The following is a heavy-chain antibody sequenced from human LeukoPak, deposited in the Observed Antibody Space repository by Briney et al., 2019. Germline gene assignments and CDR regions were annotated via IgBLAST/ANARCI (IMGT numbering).Heavy chain of an antibody. CDR1: GFIFSNYA. CDR3: ARRSGIAVAGAFDY. J-gene: IGHJ4*02. Sequence: GGSLRLSCAASGFIFSNYAMRWVRQAPGKGLEWVSGISGSGDITYYADSVKGRFTMSIDNSKNTLYLQMNSLRAEDTAVYYCARRSGIAVAGAFDYWGQGTLVTVSS. D-gene: IGHD6-19*01. V-gene: IGHV3-23*01. CDR2: ISGSGDIT.